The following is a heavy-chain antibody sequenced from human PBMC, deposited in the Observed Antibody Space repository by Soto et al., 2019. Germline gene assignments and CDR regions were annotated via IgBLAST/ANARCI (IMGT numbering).Heavy chain of an antibody. CDR3: TRSIGSGGVMGGFDY. V-gene: IGHV1-69*01. D-gene: IGHD3-16*01. CDR2: IIPIFDAP. Sequence: QVQLVQSGVEVKKPGSAVRVSCKASGGTFNMYAMNWVRQAPGQGLEWMGGIIPIFDAPSYSQQFQGRVTITVDESTSTAYMELSSLRSDDTAIYYCTRSIGSGGVMGGFDYWGQGTLVTVSS. CDR1: GGTFNMYA. J-gene: IGHJ4*02.